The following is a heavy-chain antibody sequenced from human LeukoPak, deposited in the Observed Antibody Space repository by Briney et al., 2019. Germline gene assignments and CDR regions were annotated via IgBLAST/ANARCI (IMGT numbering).Heavy chain of an antibody. CDR2: ISGSGGST. V-gene: IGHV3-23*01. CDR1: GFTFSSYG. CDR3: AKDRGALSDIVVVPAAICSDY. J-gene: IGHJ4*02. Sequence: PGGTLRLSCAASGFTFSSYGMSWVRQAPGKGLEWVSAISGSGGSTYYADSVKGRFTISRDNSKNTLYLQMNSLRAEDTAVYYCAKDRGALSDIVVVPAAICSDYWGQGTLVTVSS. D-gene: IGHD2-2*01.